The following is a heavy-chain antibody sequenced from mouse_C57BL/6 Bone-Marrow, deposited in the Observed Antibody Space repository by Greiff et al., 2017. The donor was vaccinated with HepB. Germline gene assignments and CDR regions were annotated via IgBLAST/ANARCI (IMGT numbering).Heavy chain of an antibody. CDR2: ISNGGGST. D-gene: IGHD3-2*02. CDR3: ARGQLRLRSPWFAY. V-gene: IGHV5-12*01. J-gene: IGHJ3*01. Sequence: EVKLMESGGGLVQPGGSLKLSCAASGFTFSDYYMYWVRQTPEKRLEWVAYISNGGGSTYYPDTVKGRFTISRDNAKNTLYLQMSRLKSEDTAMYYCARGQLRLRSPWFAYWGQGTLVTVSA. CDR1: GFTFSDYY.